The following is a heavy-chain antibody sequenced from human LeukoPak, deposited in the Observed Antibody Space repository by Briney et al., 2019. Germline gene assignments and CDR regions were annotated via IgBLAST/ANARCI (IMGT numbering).Heavy chain of an antibody. J-gene: IGHJ4*02. CDR2: IIPILGIA. D-gene: IGHD3-9*01. CDR1: RGTFSSYA. CDR3: AQNDILTGYSYSY. Sequence: SVKVSCKASRGTFSSYAISWVRQAPGQGLEWMGRIIPILGIANYAQKFQGRVTITADKSTSTAYMELSSLRSEDTAVYYCAQNDILTGYSYSYWGQGTLVTVSS. V-gene: IGHV1-69*04.